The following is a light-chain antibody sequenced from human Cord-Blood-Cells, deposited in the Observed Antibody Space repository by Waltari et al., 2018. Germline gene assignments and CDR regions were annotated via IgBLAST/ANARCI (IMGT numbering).Light chain of an antibody. CDR1: ALPKTY. CDR2: KDS. CDR3: QSADSSGTYRV. V-gene: IGLV3-25*03. J-gene: IGLJ3*02. Sequence: SYELTQPPSVSVSPGQTARITCSGDALPKTYAYLYQQKPGQAPVLVIYKDSERPSGIPERFSGSSSGTTVTLTISGVQAEDEADYYCQSADSSGTYRVFGGGTKLTVL.